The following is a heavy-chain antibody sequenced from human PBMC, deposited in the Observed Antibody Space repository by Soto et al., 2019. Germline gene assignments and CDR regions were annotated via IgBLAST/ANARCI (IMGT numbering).Heavy chain of an antibody. CDR2: IIPIFGTA. Sequence: SVKVSCKASGVTFSSYAISWVRQAPGQGLEWMGGIIPIFGTANYAQKFQGRVTITADESTSTAYMELSSLRSEDTAVYYCAREGGGSYYSGAFDIWGQGTMVTVSS. CDR1: GVTFSSYA. CDR3: AREGGGSYYSGAFDI. V-gene: IGHV1-69*13. J-gene: IGHJ3*02. D-gene: IGHD1-26*01.